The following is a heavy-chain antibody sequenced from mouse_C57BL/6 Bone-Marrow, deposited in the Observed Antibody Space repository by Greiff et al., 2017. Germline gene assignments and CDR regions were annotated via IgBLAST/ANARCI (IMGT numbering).Heavy chain of an antibody. V-gene: IGHV5-17*01. CDR3: ARSILYINDYFDV. Sequence: EVKLMESGGGLVKPGGSLKLSCAASGFTFSDYGMHWVRQAPGKGLEWVAYISSGSSTIYYADKVKGRFTISRDNAKNTLFLQMSSLRSEDTAMYYCARSILYINDYFDVWGTGTTVTVTS. J-gene: IGHJ1*03. CDR2: ISSGSSTI. D-gene: IGHD2-12*01. CDR1: GFTFSDYG.